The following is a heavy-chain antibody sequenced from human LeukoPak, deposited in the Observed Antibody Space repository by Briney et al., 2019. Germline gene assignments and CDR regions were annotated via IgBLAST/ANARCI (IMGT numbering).Heavy chain of an antibody. J-gene: IGHJ4*02. V-gene: IGHV1-18*01. CDR2: ISAYNGNT. CDR3: ARDRVRYYDSSGYQDY. CDR1: GYTFTSYG. D-gene: IGHD3-22*01. Sequence: ASVKVSCRASGYTFTSYGISWVRQAPGQGLEWMGWISAYNGNTNYAQKLQGRVTMTTDTSTSTAYMELRSLRSDDTAVYYCARDRVRYYDSSGYQDYWGQGTLVTVSS.